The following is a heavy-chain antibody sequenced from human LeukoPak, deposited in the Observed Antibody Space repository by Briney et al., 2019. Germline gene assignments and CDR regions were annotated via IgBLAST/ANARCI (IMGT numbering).Heavy chain of an antibody. CDR3: SRGLDSRKLGY. Sequence: SQTLSLTCTVSGGSINSGDYYWSWVRQPPGKGLEWIGCFFYTGKTFYNPSLQSRVAISGDTAKNQFSLNLNSVTAADTAVYFCSRGLDSRKLGYWGQGTLVTVSS. CDR1: GGSINSGDYY. J-gene: IGHJ4*02. CDR2: FFYTGKT. V-gene: IGHV4-30-4*01. D-gene: IGHD3-22*01.